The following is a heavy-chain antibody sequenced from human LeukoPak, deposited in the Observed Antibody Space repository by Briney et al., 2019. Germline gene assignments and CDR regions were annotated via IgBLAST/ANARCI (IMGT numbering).Heavy chain of an antibody. CDR3: ARETIAVTGRVFDY. V-gene: IGHV4-59*12. CDR1: GDSISSYY. Sequence: PSETLSLTCTVSGDSISSYYWSWIRQPPGKGLEWLGYLFHSGSTDYNPSLKSRVTMSVDTSKNQFSLKLSSVTAADTAVYYCARETIAVTGRVFDYWGQGTLVTVSS. D-gene: IGHD6-19*01. J-gene: IGHJ4*02. CDR2: LFHSGST.